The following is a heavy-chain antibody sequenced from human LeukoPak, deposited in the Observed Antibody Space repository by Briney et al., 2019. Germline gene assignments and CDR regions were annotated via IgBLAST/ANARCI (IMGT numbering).Heavy chain of an antibody. J-gene: IGHJ4*02. CDR1: GFTFSSYG. V-gene: IGHV3-30*02. CDR3: AKDPRLRYFDWSPEYFDY. CDR2: IRSDGSNK. Sequence: GGSLRLSCAASGFTFSSYGMHWVRQAPGKGLEWVAFIRSDGSNKYYADSVKGRFTISRDNSKNTLYLQMNSLRTEDTAVYYCAKDPRLRYFDWSPEYFDYWGQGTLVTVSS. D-gene: IGHD3-9*01.